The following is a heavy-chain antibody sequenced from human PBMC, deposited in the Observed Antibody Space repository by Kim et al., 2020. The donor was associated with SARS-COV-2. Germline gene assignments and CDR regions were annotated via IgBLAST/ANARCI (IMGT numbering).Heavy chain of an antibody. V-gene: IGHV4-34*01. D-gene: IGHD4-17*01. CDR2: ST. Sequence: STNYNPSLRSRVPISVDTSKNQFSLKLSSVTAADTAVYYCARAAAVTTAYWGQGTLVTVSS. J-gene: IGHJ4*02. CDR3: ARAAAVTTAY.